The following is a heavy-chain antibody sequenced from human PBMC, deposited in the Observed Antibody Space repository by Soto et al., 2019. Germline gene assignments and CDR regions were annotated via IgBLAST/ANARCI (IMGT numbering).Heavy chain of an antibody. Sequence: ASVKVSCKASGYTFTSYGINCVRQAPGQGLEWMGWISGYDGNTNYAQKLQGRVTMTTDTSTSTAYMELRNLRSDDTAVYYCARVGYSYGSRGLDSWGQGTLVTVSS. CDR3: ARVGYSYGSRGLDS. J-gene: IGHJ4*02. D-gene: IGHD5-18*01. CDR2: ISGYDGNT. CDR1: GYTFTSYG. V-gene: IGHV1-18*04.